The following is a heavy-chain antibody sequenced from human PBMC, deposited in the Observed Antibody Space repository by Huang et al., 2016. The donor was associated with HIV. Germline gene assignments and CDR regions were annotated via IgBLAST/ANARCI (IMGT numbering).Heavy chain of an antibody. CDR1: GYSFSSYW. D-gene: IGHD6-6*01. CDR3: ARRFSSSSGYFDY. J-gene: IGHJ4*02. Sequence: VQLVQSGAEVKKPGESLKISCKGSGYSFSSYWIAWVRQMPGKGLEWMGIIFPDDSDTTYSPSFGGQVTISADKSIGTAYLQWSSLKASDTAMYYCARRFSSSSGYFDYWGQGSLVTVSS. V-gene: IGHV5-51*01. CDR2: IFPDDSDT.